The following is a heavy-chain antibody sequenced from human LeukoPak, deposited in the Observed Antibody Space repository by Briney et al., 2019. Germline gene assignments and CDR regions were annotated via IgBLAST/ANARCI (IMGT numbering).Heavy chain of an antibody. CDR1: GYTFTSYA. D-gene: IGHD3-9*01. J-gene: IGHJ3*02. CDR2: INAGNGNT. Sequence: ASVKVSCKASGYTFTSYAMHWVRQAPGQRLEWMGWINAGNGNTKYSQKFQGRVTITRGTSASTAYMELSSLRSEDTAVYYCARMYYDILTGDYSGAFDIWGQGTMVTVSS. CDR3: ARMYYDILTGDYSGAFDI. V-gene: IGHV1-3*01.